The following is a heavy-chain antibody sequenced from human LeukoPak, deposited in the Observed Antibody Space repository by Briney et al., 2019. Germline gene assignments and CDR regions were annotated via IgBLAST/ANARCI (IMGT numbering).Heavy chain of an antibody. CDR1: GYTFTSYG. CDR2: ISAYNGNT. CDR3: ARYLGYCSGGSCYFDY. J-gene: IGHJ4*02. V-gene: IGHV1-18*01. D-gene: IGHD2-15*01. Sequence: ASVKVSCKASGYTFTSYGICWVRQAPGQGLEWMGWISAYNGNTNYAQKLQGRVTMTTDTSTSTAYMELRSLRSDDTAVYYCARYLGYCSGGSCYFDYWGQGTLVTVSS.